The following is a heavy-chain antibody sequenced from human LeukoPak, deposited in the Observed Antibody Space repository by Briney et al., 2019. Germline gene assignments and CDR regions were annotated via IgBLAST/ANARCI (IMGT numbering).Heavy chain of an antibody. J-gene: IGHJ4*02. CDR3: ARVVVGSMDY. D-gene: IGHD1-26*01. CDR2: ISGSGGST. CDR1: GFTFSSYA. V-gene: IGHV3-23*01. Sequence: GGSLRLSCAASGFTFSSYAMSWVRQAPGKGLEWVSAISGSGGSTYYADSVKGRFTVSRDNAKNSLYLQMNSLRAEDTAVYYCARVVVGSMDYWGQGTLVTVSS.